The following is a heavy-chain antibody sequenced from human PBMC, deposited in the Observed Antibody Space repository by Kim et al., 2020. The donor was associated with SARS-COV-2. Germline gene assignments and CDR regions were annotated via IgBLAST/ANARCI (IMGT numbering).Heavy chain of an antibody. Sequence: ADSVKGRFTISRDNSKNTLYLQMNSLRAEDTAVYYCAGGRWGAARAYFDYWGQGTLVTVSS. V-gene: IGHV3-30*01. D-gene: IGHD6-6*01. CDR3: AGGRWGAARAYFDY. J-gene: IGHJ4*02.